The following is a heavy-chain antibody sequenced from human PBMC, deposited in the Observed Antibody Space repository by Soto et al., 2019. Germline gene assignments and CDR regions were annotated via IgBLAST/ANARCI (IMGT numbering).Heavy chain of an antibody. Sequence: PGGSLRLSCAASGFTFSSYAMGWVRQAPGKGLEWVSAISGSGGSTYYADSVKGRFTISRDNSKNTLYLQMNSLRAEDTAVYYCAKDRVRYYYDSSGYDFDYWGQGTLVTVSS. D-gene: IGHD3-22*01. CDR1: GFTFSSYA. V-gene: IGHV3-23*01. CDR2: ISGSGGST. CDR3: AKDRVRYYYDSSGYDFDY. J-gene: IGHJ4*02.